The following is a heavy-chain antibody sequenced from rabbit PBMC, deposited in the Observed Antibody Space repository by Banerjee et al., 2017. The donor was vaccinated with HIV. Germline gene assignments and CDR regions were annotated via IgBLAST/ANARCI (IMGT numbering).Heavy chain of an antibody. Sequence: QEQLEESGGDLVKPEGSLTLTCTASGFSFSSNYYMCWVRQAPGKGLECIACIYAGSSGSTWYASWAKGRFTISKTSSTTVTLQMTSLTAADTATYFCARDLGASGAYGIDLWGPGTLVTVS. CDR3: ARDLGASGAYGIDL. D-gene: IGHD6-1*01. CDR1: GFSFSSNYY. J-gene: IGHJ6*01. V-gene: IGHV1S45*01. CDR2: IYAGSSGST.